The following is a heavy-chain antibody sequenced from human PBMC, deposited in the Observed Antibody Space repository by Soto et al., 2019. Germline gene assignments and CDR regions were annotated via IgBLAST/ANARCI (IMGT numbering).Heavy chain of an antibody. J-gene: IGHJ4*02. CDR3: AKDWSSRYLSGLYFDF. CDR2: IAIASFDS. Sequence: EVQLLESGGGLVQPGGSLRLSCVASGFTFGTVAMTWVRQAPGKGLEWVSSIAIASFDSYYAPSVKGRFTTSRDDSKNTLYLQMQSLRADDTAVYYCAKDWSSRYLSGLYFDFWGPGSLVTVSS. D-gene: IGHD3-9*01. CDR1: GFTFGTVA. V-gene: IGHV3-23*01.